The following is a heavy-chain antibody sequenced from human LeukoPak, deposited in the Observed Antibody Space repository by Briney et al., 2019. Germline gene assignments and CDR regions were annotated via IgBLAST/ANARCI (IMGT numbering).Heavy chain of an antibody. Sequence: GSLRLSCAASGFTFSSYEMNWVRQAPGKGLEWVSYISSSGSTIYYADSVKGRFTISRDNAKDSLYLQMNSLRAEDTAVYYCASLPLGYCSSTSCYGYYYYGMDVWGKGTTVTVSS. CDR1: GFTFSSYE. D-gene: IGHD2-2*01. J-gene: IGHJ6*04. V-gene: IGHV3-48*03. CDR3: ASLPLGYCSSTSCYGYYYYGMDV. CDR2: ISSSGSTI.